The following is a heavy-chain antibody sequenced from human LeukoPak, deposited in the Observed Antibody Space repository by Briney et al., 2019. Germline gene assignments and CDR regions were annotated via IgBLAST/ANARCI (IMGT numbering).Heavy chain of an antibody. CDR3: ARDAPSETALVSAFDI. J-gene: IGHJ3*02. Sequence: SVTLSCTASGGTFYSDALSWVRQAPGEGLEWMGGIIPIFGTANYAQRFQGRLTITADVSTRTAYMELTSLRYEDTAVYFCARDAPSETALVSAFDIWGQGTMVTISS. D-gene: IGHD5-18*01. V-gene: IGHV1-69*13. CDR1: GGTFYSDA. CDR2: IIPIFGTA.